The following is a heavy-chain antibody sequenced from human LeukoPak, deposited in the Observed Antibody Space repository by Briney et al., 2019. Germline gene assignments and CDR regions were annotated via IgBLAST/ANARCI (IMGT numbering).Heavy chain of an antibody. V-gene: IGHV3-48*01. D-gene: IGHD2-2*01. CDR1: GFTFNNAW. J-gene: IGHJ4*02. Sequence: GGSLRLSCAASGFTFNNAWMNWVRQAPGKGLEWVSHISSSSSTIYYADSVKGRFTISRDNAKNSLYLQMNSLRAEDTAVYYCARGGFTSIPYWGQGTLVTVSS. CDR3: ARGGFTSIPY. CDR2: ISSSSSTI.